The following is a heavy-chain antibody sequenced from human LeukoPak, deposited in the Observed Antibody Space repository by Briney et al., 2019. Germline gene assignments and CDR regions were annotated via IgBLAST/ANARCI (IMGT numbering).Heavy chain of an antibody. CDR1: GYAFTRHY. D-gene: IGHD2-8*01. J-gene: IGHJ4*02. CDR2: INPSGSST. CDR3: AGSLGYCTSNVCYLKY. V-gene: IGHV1-46*01. Sequence: RASVKVSCKASGYAFTRHYMHWVRQAPGQGLEWMGLINPSGSSTIYAQKFQGRVTMTRDMSTSTDYMELRSLRSDDTAVYYCAGSLGYCTSNVCYLKYWGQGTLVTVSS.